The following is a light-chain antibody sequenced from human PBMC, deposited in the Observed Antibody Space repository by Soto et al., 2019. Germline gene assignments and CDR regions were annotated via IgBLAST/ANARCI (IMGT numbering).Light chain of an antibody. CDR3: QQYNSYSGIT. V-gene: IGKV1-5*01. CDR2: DAS. Sequence: DIPMTQYPSTLSASVVDRVTITFRASQSISSWLAWYQQKPGKAPKLLIYDASSLESGVPSRFSGSGSGTEFTLTISSLQPDDFATYYCQQYNSYSGITFGPGTKVDIK. CDR1: QSISSW. J-gene: IGKJ3*01.